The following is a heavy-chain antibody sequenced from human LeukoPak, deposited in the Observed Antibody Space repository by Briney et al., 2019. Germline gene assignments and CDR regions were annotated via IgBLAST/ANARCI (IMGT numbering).Heavy chain of an antibody. Sequence: PSETLSLTCAVYGGSFSGYYWSWIRQPPGKGLEWIGEINRSGSTNYNPSLKSRVTISVDTSKNQFSLKLGSVTAADTAVYYCARGDHVKYQLRVFDYWGQGTLVTVSS. V-gene: IGHV4-34*01. CDR3: ARGDHVKYQLRVFDY. J-gene: IGHJ4*02. D-gene: IGHD2-2*01. CDR1: GGSFSGYY. CDR2: INRSGST.